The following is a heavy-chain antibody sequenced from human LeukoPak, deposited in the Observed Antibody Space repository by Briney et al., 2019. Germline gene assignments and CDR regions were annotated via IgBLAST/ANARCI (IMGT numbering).Heavy chain of an antibody. CDR1: GFTFSSYS. J-gene: IGHJ4*02. CDR2: ISSSSSYI. Sequence: GGSLRLSCAASGFTFSSYSMNWVRQAPGKGLEWVSSISSSSSYIYYADSVKGRFTISRDNSKNTLYLQMNSLRAEDTAVYYCAKDERNWNYNLASQTYDWGQGTLVTVSS. D-gene: IGHD1-7*01. V-gene: IGHV3-21*04. CDR3: AKDERNWNYNLASQTYD.